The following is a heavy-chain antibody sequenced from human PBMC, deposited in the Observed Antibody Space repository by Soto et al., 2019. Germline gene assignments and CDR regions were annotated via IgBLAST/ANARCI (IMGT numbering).Heavy chain of an antibody. J-gene: IGHJ6*02. Sequence: EVQLVESGGGLVQPGGSLRLSCAVSGFTFSDHYMDWVRQAPGQGLEWVARSRNKVKSYSTGYAASVKGRFTVSRDDSKSLLYLQMNSLTTEDTAVYYCARRNDFWSGGDMDVWGQGTTATVSS. CDR3: ARRNDFWSGGDMDV. CDR2: SRNKVKSYST. CDR1: GFTFSDHY. D-gene: IGHD3-3*01. V-gene: IGHV3-72*01.